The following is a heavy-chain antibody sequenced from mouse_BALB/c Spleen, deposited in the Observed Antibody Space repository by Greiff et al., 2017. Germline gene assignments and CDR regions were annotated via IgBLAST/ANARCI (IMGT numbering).Heavy chain of an antibody. D-gene: IGHD4-1*01. CDR1: GFSLTSYG. J-gene: IGHJ3*01. CDR2: IWSGGST. Sequence: QVQLKQSGPGLVQPSQSLSITCTVSGFSLTSYGVHWVRQSPGKGLEWLGVIWSGGSTDYNAAFISRLSISKDNSKSQVFFKMNSLQANDTAIYYCARKSPFTGTSFAYWGQGTLVTVSA. CDR3: ARKSPFTGTSFAY. V-gene: IGHV2-2*02.